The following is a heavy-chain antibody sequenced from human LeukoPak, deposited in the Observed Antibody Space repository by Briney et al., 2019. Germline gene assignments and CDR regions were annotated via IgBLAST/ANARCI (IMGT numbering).Heavy chain of an antibody. Sequence: GGSLRVSCAASGFTFSNYAMSWVRQAPGKGLEWVSAISGSGGSTYYADSVKGRFTISRDNSKNTLYLQMNSLRAEGTAVYYCAKDLRNIVVVVPLLPPEDYWGQGTLVTVSS. D-gene: IGHD2-15*01. CDR2: ISGSGGST. V-gene: IGHV3-23*01. J-gene: IGHJ4*02. CDR3: AKDLRNIVVVVPLLPPEDY. CDR1: GFTFSNYA.